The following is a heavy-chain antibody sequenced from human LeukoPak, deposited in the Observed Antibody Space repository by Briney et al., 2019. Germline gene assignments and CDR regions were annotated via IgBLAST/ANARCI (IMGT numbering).Heavy chain of an antibody. CDR2: ISSSSSYI. CDR3: ARDKATVIPYYFDY. V-gene: IGHV3-21*01. Sequence: GGSLRLSCAASGFTFSSYSMNWVRQAPGKGLEWVSSISSSSSYIYYADSVKGRFTISRDNAKNSLYLQMNSLRAEDTAVYYCARDKATVIPYYFDYWGQGTLVTVSS. D-gene: IGHD4-17*01. CDR1: GFTFSSYS. J-gene: IGHJ4*02.